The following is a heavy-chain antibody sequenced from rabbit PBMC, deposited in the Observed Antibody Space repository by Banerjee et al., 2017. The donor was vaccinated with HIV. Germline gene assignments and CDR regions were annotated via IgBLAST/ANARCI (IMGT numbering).Heavy chain of an antibody. CDR1: GFSFSSGYY. Sequence: QSLEESGGDLVKPGASLTLTCTASGFSFSSGYYMCWVRQAPGKGLEWIGCIYAGCSGSTYYANWAKGRFTISRTSSTTVTLQMTSLTAADTATYFCARHYVDYGYDYGMDLWGQGTLVTVS. CDR2: IYAGCSGST. V-gene: IGHV1S40*01. J-gene: IGHJ6*01. CDR3: ARHYVDYGYDYGMDL. D-gene: IGHD6-1*01.